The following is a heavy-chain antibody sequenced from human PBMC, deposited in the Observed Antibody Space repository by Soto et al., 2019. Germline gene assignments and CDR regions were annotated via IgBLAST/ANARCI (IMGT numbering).Heavy chain of an antibody. Sequence: SETLSLTCTVSGGSISSYYWSWIRQPPGKGLEWIGYIYYSGSTNYNPSLKSRVTISVDTSKNQFSLKLSSVTAADTAVYYCARALMVRGVIIDYWGQGTLVTVSS. D-gene: IGHD3-10*01. CDR1: GGSISSYY. V-gene: IGHV4-59*01. J-gene: IGHJ4*02. CDR3: ARALMVRGVIIDY. CDR2: IYYSGST.